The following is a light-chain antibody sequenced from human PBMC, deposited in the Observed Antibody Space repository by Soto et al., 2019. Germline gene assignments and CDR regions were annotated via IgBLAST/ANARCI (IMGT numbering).Light chain of an antibody. CDR2: GAS. CDR3: QQRSNWPT. CDR1: QSVSNNY. V-gene: IGKV3-11*01. Sequence: LTPSPGTLPMPPGARATLSCRASQSVSNNYLAWYQQKPGQAPRLLIYGASNRATGIPDRFSGSGSGTDFTLTISSLEPEDFAVYYCQQRSNWPTFGQGTKVDIK. J-gene: IGKJ1*01.